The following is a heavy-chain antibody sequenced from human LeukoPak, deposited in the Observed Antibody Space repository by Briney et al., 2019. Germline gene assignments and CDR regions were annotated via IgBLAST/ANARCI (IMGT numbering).Heavy chain of an antibody. Sequence: GSLRLSCAASGFTFSSYGMHWVRQAPGKGLEWVAVISYDGSNKYYADSVKGRFTISRDNSKNTLYLQMNSLRAEDTAVYYCAKTSGSSWYNYYYGMDVWGQGTTVTVSS. J-gene: IGHJ6*02. V-gene: IGHV3-30*18. CDR2: ISYDGSNK. CDR1: GFTFSSYG. D-gene: IGHD6-13*01. CDR3: AKTSGSSWYNYYYGMDV.